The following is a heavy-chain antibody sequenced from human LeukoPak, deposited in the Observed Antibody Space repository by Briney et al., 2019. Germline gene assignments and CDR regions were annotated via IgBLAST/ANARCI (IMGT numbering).Heavy chain of an antibody. Sequence: ASVKVSCKASGYTFTSYGISWVRQAPGQGLEWMGWISAYNGNTNYAQKLQGRVTMTTDTSTSTAYMELRSLRPDDTAVYYCARVDVVVSAAIPPDYWGQGTLVTVSS. CDR1: GYTFTSYG. D-gene: IGHD2-2*02. V-gene: IGHV1-18*01. J-gene: IGHJ4*02. CDR2: ISAYNGNT. CDR3: ARVDVVVSAAIPPDY.